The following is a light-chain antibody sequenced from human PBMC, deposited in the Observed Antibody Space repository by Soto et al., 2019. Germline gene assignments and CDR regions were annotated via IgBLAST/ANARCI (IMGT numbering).Light chain of an antibody. CDR1: SSDVGSYNL. Sequence: QSALTQPASVSGSPGQSITISCTGTSSDVGSYNLVSWYQQQPGKAPKLMIYEGSKRPSGVSNRFSGSKSGNTASLTISGLQAEEEADYYCCSYAGSSTLVFGGGTQPTVL. J-gene: IGLJ2*01. V-gene: IGLV2-23*01. CDR2: EGS. CDR3: CSYAGSSTLV.